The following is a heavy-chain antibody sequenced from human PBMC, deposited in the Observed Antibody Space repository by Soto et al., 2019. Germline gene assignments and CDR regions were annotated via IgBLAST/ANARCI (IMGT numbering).Heavy chain of an antibody. CDR3: AKDQRPLGYCSSTSCYVAY. Sequence: EVQLLESGGGLVQPGGSLRLSCAASGFTFSSYAMSWVRQAPGKGLEWVSVISGSGGSTYYADSVKGRFTISRDNSKNTLYLQMNSLRAEDTAVYYCAKDQRPLGYCSSTSCYVAYWGQGTLVTVSS. J-gene: IGHJ4*02. CDR1: GFTFSSYA. D-gene: IGHD2-2*01. V-gene: IGHV3-23*01. CDR2: ISGSGGST.